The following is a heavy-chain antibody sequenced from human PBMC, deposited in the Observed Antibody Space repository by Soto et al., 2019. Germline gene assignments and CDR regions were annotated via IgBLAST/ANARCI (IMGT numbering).Heavy chain of an antibody. D-gene: IGHD4-17*01. CDR3: AKGPVTTNYYYYGMDV. V-gene: IGHV3-23*01. CDR2: ISGSGGST. CDR1: GFTFSSYA. Sequence: GGSLRLSCAASGFTFSSYAMSWVRQAPGKGLEWVSAISGSGGSTYYADSVKGRFTISRDNSKNTLYLQMNSLRAEDTVVYYCAKGPVTTNYYYYGMDVWGQGTTVTVSS. J-gene: IGHJ6*02.